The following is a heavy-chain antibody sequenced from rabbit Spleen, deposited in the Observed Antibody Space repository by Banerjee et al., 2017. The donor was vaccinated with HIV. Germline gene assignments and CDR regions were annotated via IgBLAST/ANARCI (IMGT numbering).Heavy chain of an antibody. CDR1: GFSFSSNYY. D-gene: IGHD8-1*01. J-gene: IGHJ6*01. Sequence: QSLEESGGDLGKPGASLTLTCTASGFSFSSNYYICWVRQAPGKGLEWIGCIATGSSGFTYYATWAKGRFTCSKTSSTTVTLQMTSLTAADTATYFCARDSGSSFSSYGMDLWGQGTLVTVS. CDR2: IATGSSGFT. V-gene: IGHV1S40*01. CDR3: ARDSGSSFSSYGMDL.